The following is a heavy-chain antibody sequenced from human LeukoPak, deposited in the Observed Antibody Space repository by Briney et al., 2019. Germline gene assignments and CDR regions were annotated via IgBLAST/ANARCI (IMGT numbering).Heavy chain of an antibody. CDR3: ARAYPSTQDFDY. Sequence: SETLSLTCTVSGGSISSGSYYWSWIRQPAGKGLEWIGRIYTSGSTNYNPSLKSRVTISVDTSKNQFSLKLSSVTAADTAVYYCARAYPSTQDFDYWGQGTLVTVSS. V-gene: IGHV4-61*02. J-gene: IGHJ4*02. CDR1: GGSISSGSYY. CDR2: IYTSGST.